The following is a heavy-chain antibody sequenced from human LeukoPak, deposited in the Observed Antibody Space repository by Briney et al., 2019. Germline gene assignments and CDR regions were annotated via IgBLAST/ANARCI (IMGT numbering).Heavy chain of an antibody. CDR2: IYHSGST. J-gene: IGHJ4*02. Sequence: SETLSLTCAVSGGSISSGGYSWSWIRQLPGKGLEWIGYIYHSGSTYYNPSLKSRVTISVDRSKNQFSLKLSSVTAADTAVYYCARDRYGDHTYFDYWGQGTLVTVSS. V-gene: IGHV4-30-2*01. CDR3: ARDRYGDHTYFDY. D-gene: IGHD4-17*01. CDR1: GGSISSGGYS.